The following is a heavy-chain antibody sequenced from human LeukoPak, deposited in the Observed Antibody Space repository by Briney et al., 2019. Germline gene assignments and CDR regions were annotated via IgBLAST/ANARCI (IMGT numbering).Heavy chain of an antibody. CDR3: ARDALYSGSYWGYFDY. V-gene: IGHV1-46*01. Sequence: ASVKVSCKASGYTFTSYYMHWVLQAPGQGLEWMGIINPSGGSTSYAQKFQGRVTMTRDTSTSTVYMELSSLRSEDTAVYYCARDALYSGSYWGYFDYWGQGTLVTVSS. CDR2: INPSGGST. CDR1: GYTFTSYY. J-gene: IGHJ4*02. D-gene: IGHD1-26*01.